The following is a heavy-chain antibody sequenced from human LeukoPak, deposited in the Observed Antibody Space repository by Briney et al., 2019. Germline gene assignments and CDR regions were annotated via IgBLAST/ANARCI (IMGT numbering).Heavy chain of an antibody. J-gene: IGHJ6*03. CDR3: ARAVCPTIKFCDSSYFMDV. CDR2: INWNGAST. CDR1: GSSFDGLG. V-gene: IGHV3-20*04. Sequence: GRSLRLSCAASGSSFDGLGMTWVRQVPGKGLEWVAGINWNGASTGYADSVRGRFTISRDNAKNSLYLQMNSLRAEDTALYYCARAVCPTIKFCDSSYFMDVWGKGTTVNVS. D-gene: IGHD6-6*01.